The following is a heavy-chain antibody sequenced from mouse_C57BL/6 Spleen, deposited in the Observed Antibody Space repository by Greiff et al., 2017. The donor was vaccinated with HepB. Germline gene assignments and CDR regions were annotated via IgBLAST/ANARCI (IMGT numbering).Heavy chain of an antibody. CDR1: GYTFTSYW. D-gene: IGHD2-3*01. J-gene: IGHJ4*01. CDR3: AREDVYYLYAMDY. V-gene: IGHV1-61*01. CDR2: IYPSDSET. Sequence: QVQLQQPGAELVRPGSSVKLSCKASGYTFTSYWMDWVKQRPGQGLEWIGNIYPSDSETHYNQKFKDKATLTVDKSSSTAYMQLSSLTSEDSAVYYCAREDVYYLYAMDYWGQGTSVTVSS.